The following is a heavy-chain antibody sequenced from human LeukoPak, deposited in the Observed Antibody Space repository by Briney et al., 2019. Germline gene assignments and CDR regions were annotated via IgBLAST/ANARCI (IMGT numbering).Heavy chain of an antibody. J-gene: IGHJ4*02. CDR1: GFTFSTYG. CDR3: ARGSNSSPHNFDY. Sequence: GGSLRLSCAASGFTFSTYGMSWVRQAPGKGLEWVSIVSGGGVNTYYVDSVKGRFTISRDNSKNTLYLQMNSLRVEDTAVYYCARGSNSSPHNFDYWGQGTLVTVSS. CDR2: VSGGGVNT. D-gene: IGHD6-13*01. V-gene: IGHV3-23*01.